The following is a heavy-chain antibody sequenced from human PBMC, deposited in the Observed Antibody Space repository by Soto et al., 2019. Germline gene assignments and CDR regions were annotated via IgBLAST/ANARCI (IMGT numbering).Heavy chain of an antibody. CDR2: ISYDGSNK. Sequence: XXSLRLSFAASGFTFSSYAMHWVPQAPGKGLEWVAVISYDGSNKYYADSVKGRFTISRDNSKNTLYLQMNSLRADDTAVYYCARDTDGLHYWGQGTLVTVSS. J-gene: IGHJ4*02. CDR1: GFTFSSYA. V-gene: IGHV3-30-3*01. CDR3: ARDTDGLHY.